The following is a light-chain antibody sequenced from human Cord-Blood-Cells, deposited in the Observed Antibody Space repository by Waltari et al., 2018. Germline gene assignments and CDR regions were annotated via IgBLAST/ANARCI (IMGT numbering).Light chain of an antibody. CDR1: QSLLHSNGYNY. V-gene: IGKV2-28*01. CDR2: LGS. Sequence: DIVMTQSPLSLPVTPGEPASISCRPSQSLLHSNGYNYLDWDLQKPGQSPQLLIYLGSNRASGVPDRFSGSGSGTDFTLKISRVEAEDVGVYYCMQALQTPTFGQGTKLEIK. J-gene: IGKJ2*01. CDR3: MQALQTPT.